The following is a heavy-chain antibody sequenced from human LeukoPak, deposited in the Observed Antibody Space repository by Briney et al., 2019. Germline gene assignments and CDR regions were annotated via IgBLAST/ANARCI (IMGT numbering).Heavy chain of an antibody. CDR1: GGSISSSNW. J-gene: IGHJ6*02. D-gene: IGHD3-10*01. V-gene: IGHV4-4*03. CDR3: ARDPRPLYYYGSGSSPDYYYYGMDV. Sequence: PRETPSLTCAVSGGSISSSNWWSWVRQPPGKGLEWIGEIYHSGSTNYNPSLKSRVTISVDKSKNKFSLKLSSVTAADTAVYYCARDPRPLYYYGSGSSPDYYYYGMDVWGQGTTVTVSS. CDR2: IYHSGST.